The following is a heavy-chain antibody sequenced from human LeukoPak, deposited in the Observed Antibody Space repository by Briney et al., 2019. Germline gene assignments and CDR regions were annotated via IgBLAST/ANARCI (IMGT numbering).Heavy chain of an antibody. D-gene: IGHD1-1*01. CDR2: ISSSSSYI. CDR3: ARDFSNCFDY. CDR1: GFTFSSYS. V-gene: IGHV3-21*01. Sequence: GGSLRLSCAASGFTFSSYSMNWVRQAPGKGLEWVSSISSSSSYIYYTDSVKGRFTISRDNAKNSLYLQMNSLRAEDTAVYYCARDFSNCFDYWGQGTLVTVSS. J-gene: IGHJ4*02.